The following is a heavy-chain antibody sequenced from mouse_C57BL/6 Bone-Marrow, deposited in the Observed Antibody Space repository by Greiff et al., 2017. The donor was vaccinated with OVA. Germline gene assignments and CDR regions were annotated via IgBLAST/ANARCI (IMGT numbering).Heavy chain of an antibody. CDR3: ALTQYFDV. V-gene: IGHV1-81*01. CDR2: IYPRSGNT. Sequence: VKLQQSGAELARPGASVKLSCKASGYTLTSYGISWVKQRTGQGLEWIGEIYPRSGNTYYNEKFKGKATLTADKSSSTVYMELRSPTSEDSAVYVCALTQYFDVWGTGTTVTVSS. J-gene: IGHJ1*03. D-gene: IGHD4-1*01. CDR1: GYTLTSYG.